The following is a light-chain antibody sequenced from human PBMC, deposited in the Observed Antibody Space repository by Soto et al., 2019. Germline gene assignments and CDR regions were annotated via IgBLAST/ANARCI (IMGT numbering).Light chain of an antibody. Sequence: EIVLTQSPGTLSLSPGERATLSCRASQSVRSDYLAWYQQKPGQAPRLHIYGASSRATGIPDIYSGSGSGTDFTLTISKLEPEDFAVYYCQQFGRSPSMYTFGQGTKLEIK. V-gene: IGKV3-20*01. CDR2: GAS. CDR1: QSVRSDY. CDR3: QQFGRSPSMYT. J-gene: IGKJ2*01.